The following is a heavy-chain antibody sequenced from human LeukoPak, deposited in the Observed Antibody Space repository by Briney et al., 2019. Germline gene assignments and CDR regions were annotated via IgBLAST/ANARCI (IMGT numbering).Heavy chain of an antibody. CDR1: GFTFGDYA. V-gene: IGHV3-49*04. CDR3: TRDRDSGSCRYRLS. J-gene: IGHJ4*02. D-gene: IGHD1-26*01. Sequence: PGGSLRLSCTASGFTFGDYAMSWVRQAPGKGLEWVGFIRSKAYGGTTEYAASVKGRFTISRDDSKSIAYLQMNSLKTEDTAVYYCTRDRDSGSCRYRLSWGQGTLVTVSS. CDR2: IRSKAYGGTT.